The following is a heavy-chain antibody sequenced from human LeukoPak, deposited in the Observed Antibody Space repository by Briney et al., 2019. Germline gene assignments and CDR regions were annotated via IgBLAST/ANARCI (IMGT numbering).Heavy chain of an antibody. J-gene: IGHJ4*02. CDR3: AKGKRIQLWLTFDY. D-gene: IGHD5-18*01. V-gene: IGHV3-9*01. Sequence: GGSLRLSCAASGFTFDDYAMHWVRQAPGQGLEWVSGISWNSGSIGYADSVKGRFTISRDNAKNSLYLQMNSLRAEDTALYYCAKGKRIQLWLTFDYWGQGTLVTVSS. CDR1: GFTFDDYA. CDR2: ISWNSGSI.